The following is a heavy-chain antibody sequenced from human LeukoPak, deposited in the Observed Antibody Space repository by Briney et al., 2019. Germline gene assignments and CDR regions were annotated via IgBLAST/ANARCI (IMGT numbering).Heavy chain of an antibody. CDR3: ARVRVSSMIVVVITYYFDY. Sequence: SETPSLTCAVYGGSFSGYYWSWIRQPPGKGLEWIGEINHSGSTNYNPSLKSRVTISVDTSKNQFSLKLSSVTAADTAVYYCARVRVSSMIVVVITYYFDYWGQGTLVTVSS. CDR2: INHSGST. J-gene: IGHJ4*02. V-gene: IGHV4-34*01. CDR1: GGSFSGYY. D-gene: IGHD3-22*01.